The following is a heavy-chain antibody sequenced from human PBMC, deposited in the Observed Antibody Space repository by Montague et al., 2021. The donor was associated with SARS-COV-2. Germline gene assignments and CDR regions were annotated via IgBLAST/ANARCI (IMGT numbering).Heavy chain of an antibody. CDR3: ARLGVGVVPSRILGVGPYYSYYYMDV. V-gene: IGHV4-34*01. CDR1: GGSFSTYS. Sequence: SETLSLTCAVHGGSFSTYSWNWIRQPPGKGLEWIGEIYHGGSTNYNPSLKSRVTISADTSKNQFSLKLTSVAAADTAVYYCARLGVGVVPSRILGVGPYYSYYYMDVWGKGTTVTVSS. D-gene: IGHD3-10*01. CDR2: IYHGGST. J-gene: IGHJ6*03.